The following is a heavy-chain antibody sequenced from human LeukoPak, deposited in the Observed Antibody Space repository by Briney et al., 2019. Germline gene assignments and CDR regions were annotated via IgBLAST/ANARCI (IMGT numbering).Heavy chain of an antibody. CDR2: INPNSGGT. V-gene: IGHV1-2*02. Sequence: GASVKVSCKASGYTFTGYYMHWVRQAPGQGLEWMGWINPNSGGTNYAQKFQGRVTMTRDTSISTAYMELSRLRSDDTAVYYCARDDRYDSSASMGDWFDPWGQGTLVTVSS. J-gene: IGHJ5*02. CDR3: ARDDRYDSSASMGDWFDP. D-gene: IGHD3-22*01. CDR1: GYTFTGYY.